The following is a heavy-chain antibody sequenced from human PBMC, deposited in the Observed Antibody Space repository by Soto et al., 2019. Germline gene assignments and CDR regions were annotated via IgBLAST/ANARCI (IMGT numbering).Heavy chain of an antibody. Sequence: QVQLVESGGGVVQPGRSLRLSCAASGFTFSSYGMHWVRQAPGKGLEWVAVISYDGSNKYYADSVKGRFTISRDNSKNTLYLQMNSLRAEDTAVYYCAKGNSSWYYFGYWGQGTLVTVSS. CDR3: AKGNSSWYYFGY. D-gene: IGHD6-13*01. J-gene: IGHJ4*02. V-gene: IGHV3-30*18. CDR1: GFTFSSYG. CDR2: ISYDGSNK.